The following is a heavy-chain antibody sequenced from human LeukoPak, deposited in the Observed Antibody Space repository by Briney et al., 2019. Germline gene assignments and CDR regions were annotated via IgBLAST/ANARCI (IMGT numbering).Heavy chain of an antibody. J-gene: IGHJ4*02. Sequence: ASVKVSCKASGYTFTTYAIHWVRQAPGQRLEWLGWINTGNGDTRYSQTFQGRVTITRDTSASTAYMELSSLRPEDTAAYYCARGMGSGSLHYWGQGTLVTVSS. D-gene: IGHD1-26*01. V-gene: IGHV1-3*04. CDR1: GYTFTTYA. CDR3: ARGMGSGSLHY. CDR2: INTGNGDT.